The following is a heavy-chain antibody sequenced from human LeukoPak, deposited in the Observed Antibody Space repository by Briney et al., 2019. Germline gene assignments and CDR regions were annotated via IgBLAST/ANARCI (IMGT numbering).Heavy chain of an antibody. CDR3: ARDRAATEDWVEFDP. V-gene: IGHV3-66*03. CDR2: IRGSGAT. D-gene: IGHD6-25*01. Sequence: GGSLRLSCAVFGFSASDYYMSWVRQAPGKGLEWVSFIRGSGATFYADSVKGRFTISRDDSKNMVFLQMNRLRVEDTAVYFCARDRAATEDWVEFDPWGQGTLVTVSS. J-gene: IGHJ5*02. CDR1: GFSASDYY.